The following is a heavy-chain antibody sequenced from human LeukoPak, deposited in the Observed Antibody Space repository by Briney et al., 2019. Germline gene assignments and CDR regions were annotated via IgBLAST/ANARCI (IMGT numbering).Heavy chain of an antibody. V-gene: IGHV4-59*01. CDR2: IYYSGST. D-gene: IGHD3-10*01. Sequence: SETLSLTCTVSGGSFSNYYWSWIRQPPGKGLEWIGYIYYSGSTNYNPSLKSRVAISVDTSKNQFSLKLSSVTAADTAVYYCASHYYGSGSYERGDYWGQGTLVTVSS. CDR3: ASHYYGSGSYERGDY. CDR1: GGSFSNYY. J-gene: IGHJ4*02.